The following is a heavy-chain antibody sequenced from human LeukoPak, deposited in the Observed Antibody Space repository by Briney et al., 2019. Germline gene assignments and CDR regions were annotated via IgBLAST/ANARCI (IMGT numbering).Heavy chain of an antibody. J-gene: IGHJ4*02. D-gene: IGHD6-19*01. Sequence: GGSLRLSCTASGFTFSTYWMTWVRQAPGKGLECVANIKPDGSDKYYVDSVKGRFTISRDNAKNSLYLQLNSLRAEDTAVHYCARGRYSGGGIDNWGQGTLVTVSS. V-gene: IGHV3-7*04. CDR2: IKPDGSDK. CDR1: GFTFSTYW. CDR3: ARGRYSGGGIDN.